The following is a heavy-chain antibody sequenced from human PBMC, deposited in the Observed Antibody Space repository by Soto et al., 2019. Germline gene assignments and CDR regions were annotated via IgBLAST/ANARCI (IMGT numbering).Heavy chain of an antibody. Sequence: SETLSLTCAVYGGSFSGYYWSWIRQPPGKGLEWIGEINHSGSANYNPSLKSRVTISVDTSKNQFSLKLSSVTAADTAVYYCARAKSPPWGQGTLVTVSS. V-gene: IGHV4-34*01. CDR3: ARAKSPP. J-gene: IGHJ5*02. CDR2: INHSGSA. CDR1: GGSFSGYY.